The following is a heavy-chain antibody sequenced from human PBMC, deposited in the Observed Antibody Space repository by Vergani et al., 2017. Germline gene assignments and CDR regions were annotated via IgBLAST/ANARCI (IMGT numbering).Heavy chain of an antibody. CDR2: IYSGGST. Sequence: EVQLVESGGGLVQPGFTVSSNYMSWVRQAPGKGLEWVSVIYSGGSTYYADSVKGRFTISRDNSKNTLYLQMNSLRAEDTAVYYCAKLGLGYCSSTSCYAGYYYGMDVWGQGTTVTVSS. D-gene: IGHD2-2*01. CDR1: FTVSSNY. J-gene: IGHJ6*02. V-gene: IGHV3-66*04. CDR3: AKLGLGYCSSTSCYAGYYYGMDV.